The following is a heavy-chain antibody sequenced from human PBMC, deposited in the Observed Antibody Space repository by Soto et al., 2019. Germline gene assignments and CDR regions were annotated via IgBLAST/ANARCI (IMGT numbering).Heavy chain of an antibody. CDR3: ARAVGSRAYYTMAV. CDR1: GYTFTNYY. V-gene: IGHV1-46*01. D-gene: IGHD6-13*01. CDR2: INPSGGRT. J-gene: IGHJ6*02. Sequence: QVQLVQSGAEVKKPGASVKVSCKASGYTFTNYYMHWVRQAPGPGLEWMGEINPSGGRTSYAQKSQGRVMMTRDTSTSTVFMEMSSLTYEDTALYYCARAVGSRAYYTMAVWGQGTTVTVSS.